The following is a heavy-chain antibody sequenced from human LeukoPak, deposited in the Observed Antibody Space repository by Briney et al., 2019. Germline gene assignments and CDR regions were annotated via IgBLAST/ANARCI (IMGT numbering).Heavy chain of an antibody. CDR2: ISDTGNT. Sequence: PGGSLRLSCAASEFIVRSNYMSWVRQAPGKGLEWVSAISDTGNTYHADSVKGRFTISRDSSKNTLFLQMNRLRPEDAAVYYCAKAPVTTCRGAFCYPFDYWGLGTLVTVSS. J-gene: IGHJ4*02. CDR1: EFIVRSNY. V-gene: IGHV3-53*01. CDR3: AKAPVTTCRGAFCYPFDY. D-gene: IGHD2-15*01.